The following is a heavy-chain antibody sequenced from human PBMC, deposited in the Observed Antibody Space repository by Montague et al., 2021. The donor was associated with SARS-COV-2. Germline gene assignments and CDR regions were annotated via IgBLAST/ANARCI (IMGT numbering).Heavy chain of an antibody. CDR3: ARLYIQKTLVGASRRRWFDP. CDR2: ISYTGST. Sequence: SETLSLTCSVSGDSMSGSNSYWGWIRQPPGKGLESIGSISYTGSTSYNASLKSRATMSVDTPKNEFSLRLSSVTASDTAVYYCARLYIQKTLVGASRRRWFDPWGQGTLVTVSS. V-gene: IGHV4-39*01. J-gene: IGHJ5*02. CDR1: GDSMSGSNSY. D-gene: IGHD1-26*01.